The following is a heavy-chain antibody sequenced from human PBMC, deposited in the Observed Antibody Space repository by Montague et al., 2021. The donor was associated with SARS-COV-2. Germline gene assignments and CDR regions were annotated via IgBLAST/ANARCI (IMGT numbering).Heavy chain of an antibody. V-gene: IGHV4-59*01. CDR2: IYYSGST. CDR1: GGSISGFY. Sequence: SETLSLTCTVSGGSISGFYWSWIRQPPGKGLEWIGYIYYSGSTKYNPSLKSRVTISVDTSKSQMSLRLNSVTAADTAVYYCAGDRGRFWHFDLWGRGTLVTVSS. CDR3: AGDRGRFWHFDL. J-gene: IGHJ2*01. D-gene: IGHD5-12*01.